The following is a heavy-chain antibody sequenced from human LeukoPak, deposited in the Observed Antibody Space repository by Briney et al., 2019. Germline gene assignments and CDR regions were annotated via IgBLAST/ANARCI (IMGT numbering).Heavy chain of an antibody. CDR2: ISYDGSNK. V-gene: IGHV3-30*01. D-gene: IGHD6-13*01. CDR1: GFTFSSYA. CDR3: ASPGYSSSGRSFDY. J-gene: IGHJ4*02. Sequence: GRSLRLSCAASGFTFSSYAMHWVRQAPGKGLEWVAVISYDGSNKYYADSVKGRFTISRDNSKNTLYLQMNSLRAEDTAVYYCASPGYSSSGRSFDYWGQETLVTVSS.